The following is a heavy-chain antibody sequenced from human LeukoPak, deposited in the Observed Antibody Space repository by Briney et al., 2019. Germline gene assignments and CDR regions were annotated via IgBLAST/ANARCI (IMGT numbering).Heavy chain of an antibody. CDR2: IKQDGSEK. Sequence: PGGSLRLSCAASGFTSSSYWMSWVRQAPGKGLEWVANIKQDGSEKYYVDSVKGRFTISRDNAKNSLYLQMNSLRAEDTAVYYCARGGREVSDYWGQGTLVTVSS. CDR3: ARGGREVSDY. V-gene: IGHV3-7*01. D-gene: IGHD1-26*01. J-gene: IGHJ4*02. CDR1: GFTSSSYW.